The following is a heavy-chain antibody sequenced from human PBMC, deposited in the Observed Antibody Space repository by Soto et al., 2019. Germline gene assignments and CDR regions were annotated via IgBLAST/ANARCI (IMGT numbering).Heavy chain of an antibody. V-gene: IGHV1-3*01. CDR3: AIGKGMEENYYYYGMDV. CDR2: INGGNGHT. J-gene: IGHJ6*02. CDR1: GYTFSTYA. Sequence: GASVKVSCKASGYTFSTYALHWVRQAPGQGLEWMGWINGGNGHTRYSQKFKDRVTISRDTPASTAYMELSGLRSEDTGVYYCAIGKGMEENYYYYGMDVWGQGTTVTVSS. D-gene: IGHD1-1*01.